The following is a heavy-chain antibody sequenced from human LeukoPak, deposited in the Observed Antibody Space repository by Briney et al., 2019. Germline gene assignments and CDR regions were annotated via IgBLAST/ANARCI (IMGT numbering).Heavy chain of an antibody. J-gene: IGHJ3*02. D-gene: IGHD5-12*01. CDR1: GGSISGGGYY. CDR2: IYYSGST. V-gene: IGHV4-31*03. Sequence: PSETLSLTCTVSGGSISGGGYYWSWIRQHPGKGLEWIGYIYYSGSTYYNPSLKSRVTISVDTSKNQFSLKLSSVTAADTAVYYCARDKGEWLRSRGTDAFDIWGQGTMVTVSS. CDR3: ARDKGEWLRSRGTDAFDI.